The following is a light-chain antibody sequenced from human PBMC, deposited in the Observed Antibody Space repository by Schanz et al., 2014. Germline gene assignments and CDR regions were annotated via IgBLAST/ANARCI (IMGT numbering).Light chain of an antibody. CDR2: GAS. CDR1: QSVYSKY. V-gene: IGKV3-20*01. J-gene: IGKJ2*01. Sequence: EIVLTQSPGTLSLSPGERATLSCRAGQSVYSKYLAWYQQKPGQAPRLLIYGASTRATGIPDRFSGSGSGTDFTLTISRLEPEDFAVYYCQQYCCSPYTFGRGTKLEIK. CDR3: QQYCCSPYT.